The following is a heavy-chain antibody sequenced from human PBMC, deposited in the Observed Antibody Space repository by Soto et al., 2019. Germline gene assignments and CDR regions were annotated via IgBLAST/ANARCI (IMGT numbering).Heavy chain of an antibody. CDR2: IYSGGST. V-gene: IGHV3-53*01. D-gene: IGHD4-17*01. Sequence: GGSLRLSSAASGFTVSSNYMSWVRQAPGKGLEWVSVIYSGGSTYYADSVKGRFTISRDNSKNTLYLQMNSLRAEDTAVYYCARVRTTDDAFDIWGQGTMVTVSS. CDR1: GFTVSSNY. CDR3: ARVRTTDDAFDI. J-gene: IGHJ3*02.